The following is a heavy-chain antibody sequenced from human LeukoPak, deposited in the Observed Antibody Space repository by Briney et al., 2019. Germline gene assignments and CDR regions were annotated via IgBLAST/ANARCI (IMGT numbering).Heavy chain of an antibody. D-gene: IGHD5-24*01. J-gene: IGHJ4*02. Sequence: PGGSLRLSCAASGFTFSSYGMHWVRQAPGKGLEWVAVISYDGSNKYYADSVKGRFTISRDNSKNTLYLQMNSLRAEDTAVYYCAKDRFYVEIGYYFDYWGQGTLVTVSS. CDR1: GFTFSSYG. CDR2: ISYDGSNK. CDR3: AKDRFYVEIGYYFDY. V-gene: IGHV3-30*18.